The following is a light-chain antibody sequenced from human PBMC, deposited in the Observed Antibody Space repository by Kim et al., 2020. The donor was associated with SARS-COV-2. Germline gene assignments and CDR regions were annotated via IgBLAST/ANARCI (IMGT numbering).Light chain of an antibody. J-gene: IGKJ4*01. V-gene: IGKV2-28*01. CDR1: QGLLHSNGFNY. CDR3: MQTLHNPFT. CDR2: LGS. Sequence: VMTQSPLSLPVTPGEPASISCRSSQGLLHSNGFNYLDWYLQKPGQPPQLLIYLGSIRASGVPDRFSGGGSGTDFTLRITRVEAEDVGIHYCMQTLHNPFTFGGGTKLEI.